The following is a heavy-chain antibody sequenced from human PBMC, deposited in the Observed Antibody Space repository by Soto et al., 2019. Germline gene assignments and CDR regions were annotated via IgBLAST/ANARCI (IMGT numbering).Heavy chain of an antibody. CDR2: ISSSSSTI. J-gene: IGHJ4*02. CDR1: GFTFSSYS. V-gene: IGHV3-48*01. D-gene: IGHD3-10*01. Sequence: GGSLRLSCAASGFTFSSYSMNWVRQAPGKGLEWVSYISSSSSTIYYADSVKGRFTISRDNAKNSLYLQMNSLRAEDTAVYYCARSDLVLRYYFDYWGQGTLVTVSS. CDR3: ARSDLVLRYYFDY.